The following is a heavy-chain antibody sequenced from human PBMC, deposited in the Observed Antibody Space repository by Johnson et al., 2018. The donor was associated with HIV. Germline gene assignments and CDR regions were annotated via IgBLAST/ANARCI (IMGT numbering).Heavy chain of an antibody. J-gene: IGHJ3*02. CDR1: GFTFRSYA. D-gene: IGHD4-17*01. Sequence: QVQLVESGGGVVQPGRSLRLSCAASGFTFRSYAMHWVRQAPGKGLEWVAVISYDGSNKYYADSVKGRFTISRDNSKNTLYLQMNSLSAEDSAVYYCARSMTTVTVAFDIWGQGTMVTVSS. CDR2: ISYDGSNK. V-gene: IGHV3-30*04. CDR3: ARSMTTVTVAFDI.